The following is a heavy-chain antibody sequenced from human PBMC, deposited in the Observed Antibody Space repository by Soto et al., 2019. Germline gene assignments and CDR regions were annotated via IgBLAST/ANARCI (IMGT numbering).Heavy chain of an antibody. D-gene: IGHD2-2*01. CDR1: GYTFSTYG. V-gene: IGHV1-18*01. CDR3: ARVVPGAEAWFGP. J-gene: IGHJ5*02. Sequence: SVKVSCKTSGYTFSTYGINSVRHAPGQPLEWLGWISLYSDGTNYAQKFQGRVSMTTDTSTTTAYMELRSLRSDDTAVYYCARVVPGAEAWFGPWGQGTLVTVSS. CDR2: ISLYSDGT.